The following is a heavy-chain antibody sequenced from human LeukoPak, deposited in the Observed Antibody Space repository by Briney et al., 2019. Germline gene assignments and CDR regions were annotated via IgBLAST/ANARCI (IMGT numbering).Heavy chain of an antibody. V-gene: IGHV4-30-4*08. CDR2: IYYSGST. Sequence: SQTLSLTCTVSGGSISSGDYYWSWIRQPPGKGLEWIGYIYYSGSTYYNPSLKSRVTISVDTSKNQFSLKLSSVTAADTAVYYCATGTLTMVWGVRYYYYYMDVWGKGTTVTVSS. CDR1: GGSISSGDYY. J-gene: IGHJ6*03. D-gene: IGHD3-10*01. CDR3: ATGTLTMVWGVRYYYYYMDV.